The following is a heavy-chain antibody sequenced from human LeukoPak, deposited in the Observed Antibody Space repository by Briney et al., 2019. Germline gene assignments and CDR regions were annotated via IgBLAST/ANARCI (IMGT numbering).Heavy chain of an antibody. D-gene: IGHD2-2*01. CDR2: INAGNGNT. V-gene: IGHV1-3*01. Sequence: ASVKVSCKASGYTFTSYAMHWVRQAPGQRLEWMGWINAGNGNTKYSQKFQDRVTMTTDTSTATVYMELRSLTSDDTAVYYCARVMVILPAAQNWFDPWGQGTLVTVSS. CDR1: GYTFTSYA. CDR3: ARVMVILPAAQNWFDP. J-gene: IGHJ5*02.